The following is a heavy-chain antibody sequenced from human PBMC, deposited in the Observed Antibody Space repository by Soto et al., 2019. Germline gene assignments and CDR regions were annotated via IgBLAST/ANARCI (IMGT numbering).Heavy chain of an antibody. V-gene: IGHV3-30*18. CDR3: AKVMSTGTVFDY. Sequence: QVQLVESGGGVVQPGRSLRLSCAASGFTFSSYGMHWVRQAPGKGLEWVAVISYDGSNKYYADSVKGRFTISRDNSKNTLYLQMNSLRAEDTAVYYCAKVMSTGTVFDYWGQGTLVTVSS. CDR1: GFTFSSYG. J-gene: IGHJ4*02. D-gene: IGHD4-17*01. CDR2: ISYDGSNK.